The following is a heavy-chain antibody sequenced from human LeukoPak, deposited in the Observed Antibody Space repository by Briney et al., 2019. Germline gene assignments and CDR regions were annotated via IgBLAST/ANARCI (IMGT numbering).Heavy chain of an antibody. V-gene: IGHV3-30-3*01. D-gene: IGHD6-19*01. CDR3: ARDLYSSGWYPNFDY. CDR1: GFTFSSYA. CDR2: ISYDGSNK. Sequence: PGKSLRLSCAASGFTFSSYAMHWVRQAPGKGLEWVAVISYDGSNKYYADSVKGRFTISRDNSKNTLYLQMNSLRAEDTAVYYCARDLYSSGWYPNFDYWGQGSLVTVSS. J-gene: IGHJ4*02.